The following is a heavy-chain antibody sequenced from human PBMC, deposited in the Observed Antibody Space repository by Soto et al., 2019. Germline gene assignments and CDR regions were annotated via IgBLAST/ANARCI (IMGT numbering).Heavy chain of an antibody. J-gene: IGHJ5*02. V-gene: IGHV1-3*01. CDR1: GGTSSNYV. Sequence: ASVKVSCKASGGTSSNYVISWVRQAPGQRLEWMGWINARSANIKYSQKFQGRVTITRDTSASTVYMELSSLRSEDTAVYYCARGFPLWFDPWGQGTLVTVSS. CDR2: INARSANI. CDR3: ARGFPLWFDP. D-gene: IGHD3-3*01.